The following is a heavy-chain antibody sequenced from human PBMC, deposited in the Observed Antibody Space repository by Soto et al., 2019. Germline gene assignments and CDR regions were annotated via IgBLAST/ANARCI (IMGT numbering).Heavy chain of an antibody. Sequence: QVQLVQSGAEVKKPGASVKVSCKASGYTFTSYYMHWVRQAPGQGLEWMGIINPSGGSTSYAQKFQGRVTMTRDTSTSTVYMELSGLRSEDTAVYYCALYDSSGYPDYWGQGTLVTVSS. J-gene: IGHJ4*02. CDR3: ALYDSSGYPDY. V-gene: IGHV1-46*01. CDR2: INPSGGST. D-gene: IGHD3-22*01. CDR1: GYTFTSYY.